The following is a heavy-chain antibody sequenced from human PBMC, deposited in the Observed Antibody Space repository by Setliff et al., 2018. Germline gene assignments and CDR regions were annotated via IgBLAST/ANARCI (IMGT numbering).Heavy chain of an antibody. V-gene: IGHV3-74*01. J-gene: IGHJ4*02. D-gene: IGHD6-13*01. CDR1: GFTFSSYW. Sequence: GGSLRLSCAASGFTFSSYWMYWVRQAPGKGLVWVSRINRDGSYTVYADSVEGRFTISRDNAKNTLYLQMNSLGAEDTAVYYCARDSYTSPDYWGQGTLVTVS. CDR2: INRDGSYT. CDR3: ARDSYTSPDY.